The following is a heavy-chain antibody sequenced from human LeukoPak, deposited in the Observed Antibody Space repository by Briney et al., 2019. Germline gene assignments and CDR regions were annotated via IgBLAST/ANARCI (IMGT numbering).Heavy chain of an antibody. V-gene: IGHV3-23*01. CDR3: ARDSTEYSAFDI. CDR2: VSGSGDST. Sequence: GGSLRLSCAASGFTFSSYVMGWVRQAPGKGLEWVASVSGSGDSTYYADSVKGRFTISRDNSKNSLYLQMNSLRAEDTAVYYCARDSTEYSAFDIWGQGTMVTVPS. J-gene: IGHJ3*02. D-gene: IGHD6-6*01. CDR1: GFTFSSYV.